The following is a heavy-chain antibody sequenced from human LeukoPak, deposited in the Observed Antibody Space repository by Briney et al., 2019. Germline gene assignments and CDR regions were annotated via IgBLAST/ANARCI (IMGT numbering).Heavy chain of an antibody. V-gene: IGHV3-9*01. D-gene: IGHD4-23*01. CDR2: ISWNSGSI. CDR1: GFTFDDYA. CDR3: AKSPSTVVNPDY. Sequence: GGSLRLSCAASGFTFDDYAMHWVRQAPGKGLEWVSGISWNSGSIGYADSVKGRFTISRDNAKNSLYLQMNSLRAEDTALYYCAKSPSTVVNPDYWGQGTLVTVSS. J-gene: IGHJ4*02.